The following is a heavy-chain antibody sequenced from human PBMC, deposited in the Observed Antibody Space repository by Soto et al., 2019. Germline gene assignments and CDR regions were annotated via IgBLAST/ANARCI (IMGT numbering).Heavy chain of an antibody. CDR1: GYTFTSYA. CDR3: ASDGIGGSGSYNWFDP. D-gene: IGHD3-10*01. Sequence: QVQLVQSGAEVKKPGASVKVSCKASGYTFTSYAMHWVRQAPGQRLEWMGWINAGNGNTKYSQKFQGRVTITRDTSASTAYMELSSLRSEDTAVYYCASDGIGGSGSYNWFDPWGQGTLVTVSS. CDR2: INAGNGNT. V-gene: IGHV1-3*01. J-gene: IGHJ5*02.